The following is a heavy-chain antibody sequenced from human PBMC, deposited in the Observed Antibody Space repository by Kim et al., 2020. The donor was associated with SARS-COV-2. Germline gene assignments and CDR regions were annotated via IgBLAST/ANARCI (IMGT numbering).Heavy chain of an antibody. CDR3: ARDGKARWLHSFDY. Sequence: ADSVKGRFTISRDNAKNSLYLQMNSLRAEDTAVYYCARDGKARWLHSFDYWGQGTLVTVSS. D-gene: IGHD5-12*01. V-gene: IGHV3-21*01. J-gene: IGHJ4*02.